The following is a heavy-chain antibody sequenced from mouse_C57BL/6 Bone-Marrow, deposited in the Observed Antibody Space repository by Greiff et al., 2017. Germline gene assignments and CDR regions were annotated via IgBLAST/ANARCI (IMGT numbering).Heavy chain of an antibody. J-gene: IGHJ4*01. CDR3: ARSGAMDY. V-gene: IGHV1-54*01. CDR2: INPGSGGT. Sequence: LVESGAELVRPGTSVKVSCKASGYAFTNYLIEWVKQRPGQGLEWIGVINPGSGGTNYNEKFKGKATLTADKSSSTAYMQLSSLTSEDSAVYFCARSGAMDYWGQGTSVTVSS. CDR1: GYAFTNYL.